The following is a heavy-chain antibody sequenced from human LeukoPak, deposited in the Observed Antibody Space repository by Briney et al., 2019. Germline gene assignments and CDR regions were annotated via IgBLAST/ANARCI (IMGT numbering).Heavy chain of an antibody. CDR2: IYYSGST. Sequence: SETLSLTCTVSGGSISSYYWSWIRQPPGKGLEWIGYIYYSGSTNYNPSLKSRVTISVDTSKNQFSLKLSSVTAADTAVYYCVRPVLGIGAFDIWGQGTMVTVSS. V-gene: IGHV4-59*08. D-gene: IGHD6-13*01. J-gene: IGHJ3*02. CDR1: GGSISSYY. CDR3: VRPVLGIGAFDI.